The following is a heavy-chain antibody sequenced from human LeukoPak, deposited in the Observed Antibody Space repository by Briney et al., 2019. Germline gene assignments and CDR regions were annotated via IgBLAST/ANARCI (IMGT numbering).Heavy chain of an antibody. CDR1: GDSISSSY. D-gene: IGHD3-22*01. V-gene: IGHV4-59*01. Sequence: SETLSLTCTVSGDSISSSYWSWIRQPPGKRLEWVGYVHYTGKTNYNPSLNNRATISVDMSKNQFSLTLTSVTVADTAMYYCARGYYDRSGSSNPFDSWGQGTLVTVSA. J-gene: IGHJ4*02. CDR3: ARGYYDRSGSSNPFDS. CDR2: VHYTGKT.